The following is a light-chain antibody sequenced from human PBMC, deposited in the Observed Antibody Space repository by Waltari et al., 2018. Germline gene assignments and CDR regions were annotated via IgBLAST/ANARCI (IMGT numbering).Light chain of an antibody. CDR2: SAS. CDR3: QHSYSSPFT. V-gene: IGKV1-39*01. Sequence: DIQLTQSPASLSASVGDRVTITCRASQSISSYLNWYQQKPGKAPKFLIYSASSLQSVVPSRFSGSRSGTDFTLTISSLQPVDFAIYYCQHSYSSPFTFGPGTKVDIK. CDR1: QSISSY. J-gene: IGKJ3*01.